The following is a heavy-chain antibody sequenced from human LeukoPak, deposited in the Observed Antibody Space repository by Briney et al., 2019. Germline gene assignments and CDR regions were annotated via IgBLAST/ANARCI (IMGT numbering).Heavy chain of an antibody. CDR2: IYYSGST. V-gene: IGHV4-39*01. J-gene: IGHJ4*02. CDR3: ARQTPAEYGSSQFDY. CDR1: GGSISSSSYY. D-gene: IGHD6-6*01. Sequence: SETLSLTCTVSGGSISSSSYYWGWIRQPPGKGLEWIGSIYYSGSTYYNPSLKSRVTISVDTSKNQFSLKLSSVTAADTAVYYCARQTPAEYGSSQFDYWGQGTLVTVSS.